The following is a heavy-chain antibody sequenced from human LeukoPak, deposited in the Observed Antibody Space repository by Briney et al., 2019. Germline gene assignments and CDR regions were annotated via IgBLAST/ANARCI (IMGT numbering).Heavy chain of an antibody. CDR2: ISSNGGST. D-gene: IGHD4-17*01. Sequence: PGGSLRLSCAASGFTFSSYAMHWVRQAPGKGLEYVSAISSNGGSTYYANSVKGRFTISRDNSKNTLYLQMGSLRAEDMAVYYCARSLDYGDYDPLGYWGQGTLVTVSS. CDR3: ARSLDYGDYDPLGY. V-gene: IGHV3-64*01. J-gene: IGHJ4*02. CDR1: GFTFSSYA.